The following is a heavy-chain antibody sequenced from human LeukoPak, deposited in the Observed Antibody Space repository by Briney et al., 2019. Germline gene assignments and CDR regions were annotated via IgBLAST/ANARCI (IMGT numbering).Heavy chain of an antibody. CDR3: ASTNFWSGYYLDP. Sequence: ASVKVSCKASGGTFSSYAISWVRQAPGQGLEWMGGIIPIFGTANYAQKFQGRVTMTRDTSTSTVYMELSSLRSEDTAVYYCASTNFWSGYYLDPWGQGTLVTVSS. D-gene: IGHD3-3*01. J-gene: IGHJ5*02. CDR2: IIPIFGTA. V-gene: IGHV1-69*05. CDR1: GGTFSSYA.